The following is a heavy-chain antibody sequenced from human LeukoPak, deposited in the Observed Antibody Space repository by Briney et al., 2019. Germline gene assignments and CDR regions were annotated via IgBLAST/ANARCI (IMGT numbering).Heavy chain of an antibody. Sequence: SQTLSLTCSVSGDPISSDDYYWNWIRQPPGKGLEWIGFISDRRNTYYNPSLESQVTISIDTSENQFSLRLTSVTAADTAMYYCARGQVDIVSVPGATNYYSGMDVWGQGTTVTVSS. J-gene: IGHJ6*02. CDR2: ISDRRNT. CDR3: ARGQVDIVSVPGATNYYSGMDV. V-gene: IGHV4-30-4*01. CDR1: GDPISSDDYY. D-gene: IGHD2-2*01.